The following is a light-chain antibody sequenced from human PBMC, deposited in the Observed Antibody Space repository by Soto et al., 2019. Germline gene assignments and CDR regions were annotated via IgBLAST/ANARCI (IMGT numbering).Light chain of an antibody. J-gene: IGKJ1*01. V-gene: IGKV1D-13*01. CDR2: AAS. CDR3: QQYNDWPLT. CDR1: QGISSF. Sequence: AIQLTQSPSSLSASVGDRVTITCRASQGISSFLAWFQQKPGKAPKLLIYAASTLQSGVPSRFSGSGSGTDFTLTISSLQSEDLALYYCQQYNDWPLTFGQGTKVDIK.